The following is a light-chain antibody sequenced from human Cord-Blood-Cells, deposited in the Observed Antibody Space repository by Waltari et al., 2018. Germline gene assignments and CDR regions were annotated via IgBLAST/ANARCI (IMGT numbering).Light chain of an antibody. CDR3: QQYGSSLMYT. J-gene: IGKJ2*01. CDR2: GAS. V-gene: IGKV3-20*01. Sequence: VLTQSPGTLSLSPGERATLSCRASQSVSSSYLAWYQQKPGQAPRLLIYGASSRATGIPDRFSGSGSGTDFTLTISRLEPEDFAVYYCQQYGSSLMYTFGQGTKLEIK. CDR1: QSVSSSY.